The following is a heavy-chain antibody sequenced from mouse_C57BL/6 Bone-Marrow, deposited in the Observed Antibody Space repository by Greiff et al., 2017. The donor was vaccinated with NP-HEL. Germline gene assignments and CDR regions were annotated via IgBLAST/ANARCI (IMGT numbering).Heavy chain of an antibody. CDR1: GYTFTSYW. CDR2: IDPSDSYT. Sequence: QVQLQQPGAELVRPGTSVKLSCKASGYTFTSYWMHWVKQRPGQGLEWIGVIDPSDSYTNYNQKFKGKATLTVDTSSSTAYMQLSSLTSEDSAVYYCARTLFACWGRGTLVTVSA. J-gene: IGHJ3*01. CDR3: ARTLFAC. V-gene: IGHV1-59*01.